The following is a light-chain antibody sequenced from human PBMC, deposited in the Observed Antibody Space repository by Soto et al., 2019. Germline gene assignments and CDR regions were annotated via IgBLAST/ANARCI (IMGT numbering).Light chain of an antibody. CDR2: AAS. V-gene: IGKV1-39*01. Sequence: DIQMTQSPSSLSASVGDRVTITCRASQSISSYLNWYQQKPGKAPKLLIYAASSLQSGVPSRFSGSGSGTDFNLTISSLQPEEFATYYCQQSYSTLLTFGGGTKVEIK. J-gene: IGKJ4*01. CDR3: QQSYSTLLT. CDR1: QSISSY.